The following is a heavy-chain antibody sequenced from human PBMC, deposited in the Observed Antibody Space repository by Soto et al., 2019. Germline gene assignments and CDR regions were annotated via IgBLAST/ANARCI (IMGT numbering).Heavy chain of an antibody. D-gene: IGHD6-19*01. CDR3: AKDRSGSGWDAFDI. CDR1: GFTFSSYG. Sequence: GGSLRLSCAASGFTFSSYGMHWVRQAPGKGLEWVAVISYDGSNKYYADSVKGRFTISRDNSKNTLYLQMNSLRAEDTAVYYCAKDRSGSGWDAFDIWGQGTMVTVSS. J-gene: IGHJ3*02. V-gene: IGHV3-30*18. CDR2: ISYDGSNK.